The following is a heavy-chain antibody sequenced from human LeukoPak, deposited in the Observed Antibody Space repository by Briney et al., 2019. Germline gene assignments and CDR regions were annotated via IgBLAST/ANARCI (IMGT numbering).Heavy chain of an antibody. CDR2: ISWNSGSI. CDR3: AKDAGAGKYYFDY. D-gene: IGHD1-26*01. Sequence: GGSLRLSCAASGFTFSSYSMNWVRQAPGKGLEWVSGISWNSGSIGYADSVKGRFTISRDNAKNSLYLQMNSLRAEDTALYYCAKDAGAGKYYFDYWGQGTLVTVSS. CDR1: GFTFSSYS. J-gene: IGHJ4*02. V-gene: IGHV3-9*01.